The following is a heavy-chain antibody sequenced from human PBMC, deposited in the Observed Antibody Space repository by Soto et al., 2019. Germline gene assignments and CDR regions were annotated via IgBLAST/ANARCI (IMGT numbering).Heavy chain of an antibody. CDR3: ARASSSGWYGSFDY. D-gene: IGHD6-19*01. J-gene: IGHJ4*02. V-gene: IGHV3-53*02. Sequence: EVQRVETGGGLIQPGGSLRLSCAAAGFTVSSNYMSWVRQAPGTGLEWVSVIYRGGSTYYADSVKGRFTISRDNSKNTLSLQMNSLRAEDTAVYYCARASSSGWYGSFDYWGQGTLVTVSS. CDR1: GFTVSSNY. CDR2: IYRGGST.